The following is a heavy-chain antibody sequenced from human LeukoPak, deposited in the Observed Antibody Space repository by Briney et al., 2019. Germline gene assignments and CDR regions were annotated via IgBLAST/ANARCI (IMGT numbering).Heavy chain of an antibody. CDR2: LSYDGGDK. D-gene: IGHD6-25*01. CDR3: AKGRLGHLSLDN. J-gene: IGHJ4*02. V-gene: IGHV3-30*18. Sequence: GGSLRLSCAASGFPFSSHGMHWVRQAPGKGLEWVAILSYDGGDKYYADSVKGRFTISRDNSKSTLYLQMNSLRVDDTAVYYCAKGRLGHLSLDNWGQGTLVTVSS. CDR1: GFPFSSHG.